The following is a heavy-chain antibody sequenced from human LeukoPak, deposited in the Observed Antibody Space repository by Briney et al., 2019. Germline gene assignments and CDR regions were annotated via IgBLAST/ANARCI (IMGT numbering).Heavy chain of an antibody. CDR2: ISYDGSNK. J-gene: IGHJ6*03. Sequence: GGSLRLSCAASGFTFSSYAMHWVRQAPGKGLEWVAVISYDGSNKYYADSVKGRFTISRDNSKNTLYLQMNSLRAEDTAVYYCARDPLFTPGYYYYMDVWGKGTTVTVSS. CDR1: GFTFSSYA. V-gene: IGHV3-30*04. CDR3: ARDPLFTPGYYYYMDV.